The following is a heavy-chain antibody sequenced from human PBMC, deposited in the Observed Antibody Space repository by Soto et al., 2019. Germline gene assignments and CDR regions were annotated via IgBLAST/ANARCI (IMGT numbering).Heavy chain of an antibody. Sequence: EVQLVESGGGLVKPGGSLRLSCAASGFTFSNAWMSWVRQAPGKGLEWVGRIKSKTDGGTTDYAAPVKGRFTISRDDSKNTLYLQMNSLKTEDTAVYYCTTELDDSSGYSDAFDIWGQGTMVTVSS. J-gene: IGHJ3*02. D-gene: IGHD3-22*01. V-gene: IGHV3-15*01. CDR1: GFTFSNAW. CDR3: TTELDDSSGYSDAFDI. CDR2: IKSKTDGGTT.